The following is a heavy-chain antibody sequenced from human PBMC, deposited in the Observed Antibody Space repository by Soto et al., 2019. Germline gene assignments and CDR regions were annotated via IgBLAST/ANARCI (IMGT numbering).Heavy chain of an antibody. CDR2: IKQDGSEE. J-gene: IGHJ6*02. D-gene: IGHD2-2*02. CDR3: ARETDCSSTSCYRGYYYYGMDV. V-gene: IGHV3-7*01. Sequence: LKISCAASGFTFSSYWMSWVRQAPGKGLEWVANIKQDGSEEYYVDSVKGRFTISRDNAKNSLYLQMNSLRAEDTAVYYCARETDCSSTSCYRGYYYYGMDVWGQGTTVTVSS. CDR1: GFTFSSYW.